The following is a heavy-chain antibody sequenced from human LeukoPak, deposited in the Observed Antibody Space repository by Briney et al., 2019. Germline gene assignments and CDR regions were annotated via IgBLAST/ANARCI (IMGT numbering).Heavy chain of an antibody. CDR3: ANAMVRGVIMAPHYYYYGMDV. CDR1: GFTFSSYG. V-gene: IGHV3-30*18. J-gene: IGHJ6*02. Sequence: GGSPRLSCAASGFTFSSYGMHWVRQAPGKGLGWVAVISYDGSNKYYADSAKGRFTISRDNSKNTLYLQMNSLRAEDTAVYYCANAMVRGVIMAPHYYYYGMDVWGQGTTVTVSS. D-gene: IGHD3-10*01. CDR2: ISYDGSNK.